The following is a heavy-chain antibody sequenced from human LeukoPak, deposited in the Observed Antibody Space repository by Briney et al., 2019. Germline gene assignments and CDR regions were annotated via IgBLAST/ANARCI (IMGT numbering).Heavy chain of an antibody. CDR3: ARDAGNSGYGMDV. V-gene: IGHV3-48*02. CDR2: ITWSGSTI. D-gene: IGHD5-12*01. CDR1: GFTVNSYH. Sequence: GGSLRLSCAASGFTVNSYHMYWVRQAPGKGLEWISHITWSGSTIFYADSVKGRFTISRDSAKNSLYLQMSSLRDEDTAVYYCARDAGNSGYGMDVWGQGTTVTVSS. J-gene: IGHJ6*02.